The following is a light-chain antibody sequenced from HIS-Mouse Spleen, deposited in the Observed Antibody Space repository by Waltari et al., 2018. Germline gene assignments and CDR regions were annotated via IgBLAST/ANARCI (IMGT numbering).Light chain of an antibody. J-gene: IGLJ3*02. CDR3: CSYAGSSTWV. V-gene: IGLV2-23*01. CDR1: SSDVGSYNI. CDR2: ECS. Sequence: QSALTQPASVSGSPGQSITISCTGTSSDVGSYNIVSWYQQHPGKAPKLMIYECSKRPSGVFNRFSGSKSGNTASLTISGLQAEDEADYYCCSYAGSSTWVFGGGTKLTVL.